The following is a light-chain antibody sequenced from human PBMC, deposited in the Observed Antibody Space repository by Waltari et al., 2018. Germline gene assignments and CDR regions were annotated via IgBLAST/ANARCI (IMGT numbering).Light chain of an antibody. V-gene: IGLV2-8*01. CDR3: SSYAGSNNYV. CDR2: EVS. J-gene: IGLJ1*01. CDR1: SSDIGAYNY. Sequence: QSALTQPPSASGSPGQSVTISCTGTSSDIGAYNYVSWYQQHPGKAPKRMIYEVSKRPSGFPVRFSGSKAGNTASRTVSGLQAEDEANYYCSSYAGSNNYVFGTGTKVTVL.